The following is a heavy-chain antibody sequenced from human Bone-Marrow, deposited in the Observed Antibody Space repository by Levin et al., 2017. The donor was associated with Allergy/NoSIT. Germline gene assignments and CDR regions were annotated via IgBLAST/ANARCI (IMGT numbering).Heavy chain of an antibody. Sequence: GESLKISCAASGFTFSNYGMHWVRQAPGKGLEWVAIIWYDGSNKYYADSVKGRFTISRDNSKNTLYLQMNSLRAEDTAVYYCARDWGGYIDGYFDYWGQGTLVTVSS. CDR3: ARDWGGYIDGYFDY. D-gene: IGHD5-18*01. V-gene: IGHV3-33*01. CDR1: GFTFSNYG. J-gene: IGHJ4*02. CDR2: IWYDGSNK.